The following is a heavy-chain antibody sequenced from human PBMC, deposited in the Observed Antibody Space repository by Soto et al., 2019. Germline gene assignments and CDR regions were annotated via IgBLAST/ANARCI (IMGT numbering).Heavy chain of an antibody. J-gene: IGHJ4*02. V-gene: IGHV3-23*01. CDR3: ARADGYYDASGYFLYYFDF. D-gene: IGHD3-22*01. Sequence: EVQLLESGGGLVQPGWSLRLSCAASGFTFSDYAMHWVHQAPGKGLEWVSGISGSGGTTYYADSVKGRFTVSRDNSKNTLFLQMNSLRAEDTAVYYCARADGYYDASGYFLYYFDFWGQGTLVTVSS. CDR1: GFTFSDYA. CDR2: ISGSGGTT.